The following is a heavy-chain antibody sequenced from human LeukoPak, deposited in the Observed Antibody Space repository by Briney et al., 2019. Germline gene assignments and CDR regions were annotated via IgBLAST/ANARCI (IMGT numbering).Heavy chain of an antibody. D-gene: IGHD6-13*01. Sequence: ASVKVSCKASGGTFSSYAISWVRQAPGQGLEWMGGIIPIFGTANYAQKFQGRVTITADESTSTAYMELSSLRSEDTAVYYCARTHPIAAAGTDYYYYYGMDVWGQGTTVTVSS. CDR1: GGTFSSYA. CDR2: IIPIFGTA. CDR3: ARTHPIAAAGTDYYYYYGMDV. J-gene: IGHJ6*02. V-gene: IGHV1-69*13.